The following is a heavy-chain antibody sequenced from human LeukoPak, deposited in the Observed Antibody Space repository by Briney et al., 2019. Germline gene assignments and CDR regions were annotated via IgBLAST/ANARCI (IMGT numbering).Heavy chain of an antibody. Sequence: PSETLSLTCTVSGGSISSYYWSWIRQPPGKGLEWIGYIYYSGSTNYNPSLKSRVTISVDTSKNQFSLKLSSVTAADTAVYYCARDILWFGELWGQGTMVTVSS. CDR3: ARDILWFGEL. CDR1: GGSISSYY. D-gene: IGHD3-10*01. CDR2: IYYSGST. V-gene: IGHV4-59*01. J-gene: IGHJ3*01.